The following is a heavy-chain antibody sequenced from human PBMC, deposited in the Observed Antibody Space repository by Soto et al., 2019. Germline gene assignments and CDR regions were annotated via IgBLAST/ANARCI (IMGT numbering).Heavy chain of an antibody. J-gene: IGHJ5*02. CDR2: VHPSGST. V-gene: IGHV4-34*01. Sequence: SETLSLTCAVFSASLGDHYWAWIRQSPDKGLEWIGEVHPSGSTDYNPSLKSRLTLSLDTSKNQFSLKVASVTAADTAVYYCARGRVVVPAAVMFNCLDPWGQGALVTVSS. CDR3: ARGRVVVPAAVMFNCLDP. CDR1: SASLGDHY. D-gene: IGHD2-2*01.